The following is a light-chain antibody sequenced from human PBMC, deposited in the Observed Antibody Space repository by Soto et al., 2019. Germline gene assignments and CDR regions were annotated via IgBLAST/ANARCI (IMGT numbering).Light chain of an antibody. CDR2: TAS. V-gene: IGKV1-27*01. Sequence: DIQMTQSPSSLSASVGDRVTITCRASQGISNSLAWYQQKPGKVPKLLIYTASTLQSGVPSRFSGRGFGTDSTLTITSLQPEDVATYYGQKYNSAPLTFGGGTKVEIK. CDR1: QGISNS. CDR3: QKYNSAPLT. J-gene: IGKJ4*01.